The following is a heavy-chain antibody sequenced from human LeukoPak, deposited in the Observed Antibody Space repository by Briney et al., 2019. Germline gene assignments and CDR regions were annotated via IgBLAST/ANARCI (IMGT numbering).Heavy chain of an antibody. CDR1: GYTFTSYY. Sequence: GASVKVSCKASGYTFTSYYMHWVRQAPGQGLEWMGIINPSGGSTSYAQKFQGRVTMTRDMSTSTVYMELSSLRSDDTAVYYCAIYSYNYDSSGYYYVWGQGTLVTVSS. CDR3: AIYSYNYDSSGYYYV. CDR2: INPSGGST. J-gene: IGHJ4*02. D-gene: IGHD3-22*01. V-gene: IGHV1-46*01.